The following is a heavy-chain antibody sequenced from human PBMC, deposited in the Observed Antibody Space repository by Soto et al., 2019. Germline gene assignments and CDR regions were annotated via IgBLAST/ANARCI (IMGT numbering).Heavy chain of an antibody. J-gene: IGHJ4*02. Sequence: PSXTLSLTCTVSGGSISRGGYYWCWIRQHPGKVPELIGYIYYSGSTYYNPSLKSRVTISVDTSKNQYSLKLSSVTAADTAVYYCARATGTTFVEWSVTLFDYCGQGTLVTVSS. CDR1: GGSISRGGYY. CDR3: ARATGTTFVEWSVTLFDY. CDR2: IYYSGST. V-gene: IGHV4-31*03. D-gene: IGHD1-1*01.